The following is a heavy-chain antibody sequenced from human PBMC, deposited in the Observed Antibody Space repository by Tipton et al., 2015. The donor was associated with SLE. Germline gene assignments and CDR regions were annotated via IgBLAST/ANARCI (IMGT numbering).Heavy chain of an antibody. J-gene: IGHJ4*02. CDR1: GGSFSGYY. CDR2: VSQAEGT. CDR3: TRGDDSKKMGY. V-gene: IGHV4-34*01. Sequence: LRLSCAVYGGSFSGYYWSWIRQPPGKGLEWIGEVSQAEGTRYNPSLKSRVTISEDTSRDQVSLKLTSVTAADTAVYYCTRGDDSKKMGYWGQGTLVTVSS. D-gene: IGHD2-21*02.